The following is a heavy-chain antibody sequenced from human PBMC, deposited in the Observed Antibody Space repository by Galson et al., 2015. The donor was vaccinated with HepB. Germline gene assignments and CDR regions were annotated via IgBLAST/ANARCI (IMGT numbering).Heavy chain of an antibody. V-gene: IGHV5-51*01. D-gene: IGHD1-1*01. CDR2: VSPGGSGI. Sequence: QSGAEVKKPGESLKISCQASGYTFSSYYIGWVRHMPGKRLEWKGIVSPGGSGIRYSPSFQGQFTISVDNSISTAYLQWSSLKASDIAVYYCARPDWNDEYWGQGTLVSVSS. CDR1: GYTFSSYY. CDR3: ARPDWNDEY. J-gene: IGHJ4*02.